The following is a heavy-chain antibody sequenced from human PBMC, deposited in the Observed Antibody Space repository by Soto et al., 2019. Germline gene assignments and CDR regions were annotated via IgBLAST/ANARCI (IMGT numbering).Heavy chain of an antibody. D-gene: IGHD3-3*01. J-gene: IGHJ6*02. CDR1: GDGVSSNSAA. CDR2: TYYRSKWYN. CDR3: ARAHDFWSGYYHYYYYGMDV. Sequence: SQTLSLTCAISGDGVSSNSAAWNWIRQSPSRGLEWLGRTYYRSKWYNDYAVSVKSRITINPDTSKNQFSLQLNSVTPEDTAVYYCARAHDFWSGYYHYYYYGMDVWGQGTTVTVSS. V-gene: IGHV6-1*01.